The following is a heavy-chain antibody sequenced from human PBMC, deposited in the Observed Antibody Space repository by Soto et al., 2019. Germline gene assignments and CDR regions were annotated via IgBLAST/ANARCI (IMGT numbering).Heavy chain of an antibody. J-gene: IGHJ4*02. CDR1: GGTFSSYS. CDR2: IIPMFSIT. CDR3: ARELTGRGATFEH. D-gene: IGHD1-1*01. V-gene: IGHV1-69*12. Sequence: QVQLVQSGAEVKKPGSSVKVSCKSSGGTFSSYSINWVRQAPGQGLEWMGRIIPMFSITNYAQKFQGRVTITADESTSTVYMDVSSLRSEDTAMYFCARELTGRGATFEHWGQGTLVAVSS.